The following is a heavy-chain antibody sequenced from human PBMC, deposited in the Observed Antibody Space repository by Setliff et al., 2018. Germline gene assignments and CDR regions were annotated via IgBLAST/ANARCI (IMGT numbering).Heavy chain of an antibody. CDR2: LSGEGNA. J-gene: IGHJ4*02. V-gene: IGHV3-53*01. CDR1: GFTVSSSD. CDR3: RLWFGELSRDY. D-gene: IGHD3-10*01. Sequence: ESLKLSCATSGFTVSSSDMSWVRQAPGKGLEWISVLSGEGNAYYADSVKGRFTISGDTSKNALYLQMNSLRAEDTAVYYCRLWFGELSRDYWGPGTLVTVSS.